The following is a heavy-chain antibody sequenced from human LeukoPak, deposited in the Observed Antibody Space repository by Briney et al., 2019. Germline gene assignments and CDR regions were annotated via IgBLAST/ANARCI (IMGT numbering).Heavy chain of an antibody. D-gene: IGHD2-2*01. CDR1: GFTFSSYG. J-gene: IGHJ6*03. CDR3: ARDQLLGVYCSSTSCYENYYYYNRAV. Sequence: GGSLRLSCAASGFTFSSYGMHWVRQAPGKGLEWVAVIWYDGSNKYYADSVKGRFTISRDNSKNTLYLQMNSLRAEDTAVYYCARDQLLGVYCSSTSCYENYYYYNRAVGGKGPTFTVPS. CDR2: IWYDGSNK. V-gene: IGHV3-33*01.